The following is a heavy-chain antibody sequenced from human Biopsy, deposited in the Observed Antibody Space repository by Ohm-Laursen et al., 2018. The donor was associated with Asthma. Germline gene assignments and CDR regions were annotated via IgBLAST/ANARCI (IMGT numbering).Heavy chain of an antibody. Sequence: GPSVKVSCNASGYNFISFAIHWVRQAPGQRLEWMGWVNTGNGDTKYSQKFQGRVTITRDTSASTAYMELRSLRSEDTATYYCARTYYDFWTGQVKDVFGVWGQGTMVTVSS. D-gene: IGHD3-3*01. CDR1: GYNFISFA. V-gene: IGHV1-3*04. CDR3: ARTYYDFWTGQVKDVFGV. J-gene: IGHJ3*01. CDR2: VNTGNGDT.